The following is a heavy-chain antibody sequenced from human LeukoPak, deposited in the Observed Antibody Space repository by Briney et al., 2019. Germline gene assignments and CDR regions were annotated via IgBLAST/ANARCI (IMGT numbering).Heavy chain of an antibody. CDR2: ISGSGGST. V-gene: IGHV3-23*01. CDR1: GFTFSSYW. Sequence: GGSLRLSCAASGFTFSSYWMSWVRQAPGKGLEWVSAISGSGGSTYYADSVKGRFTISRDNSKNTLYLQMNSLRAEDTAVYYCAKGRIWSGYYLVGLGQLDAFDIWGQGTMVTVSS. D-gene: IGHD3-3*01. CDR3: AKGRIWSGYYLVGLGQLDAFDI. J-gene: IGHJ3*02.